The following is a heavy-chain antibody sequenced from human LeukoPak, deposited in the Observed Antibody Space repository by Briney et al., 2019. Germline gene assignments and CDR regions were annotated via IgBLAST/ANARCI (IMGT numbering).Heavy chain of an antibody. Sequence: SQTLSLTCTVSGGSISSGSYYWSWIRQPAGKGLEWIGRIYTSGSTNSNPSLKSRVTISVDTSKNQFSLKLSSVTAADTAVYYCAREVGYGDYLGRYFDLWGRGTLVTVSS. CDR1: GGSISSGSYY. CDR2: IYTSGST. D-gene: IGHD4-17*01. CDR3: AREVGYGDYLGRYFDL. J-gene: IGHJ2*01. V-gene: IGHV4-61*02.